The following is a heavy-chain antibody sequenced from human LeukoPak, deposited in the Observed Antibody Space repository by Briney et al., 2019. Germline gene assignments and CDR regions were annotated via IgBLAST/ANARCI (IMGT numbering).Heavy chain of an antibody. CDR1: GGTFRNYA. Sequence: GASVKVSCKASGGTFRNYAINWVRQAPGQGLEWMGGIIPIFGTANYAQKFQGRVTITADESTRTSYMDLNSLRSEDTAVYYCARDGEPAVVVVRAAYFDFWGQGTLVTVSS. CDR2: IIPIFGTA. D-gene: IGHD3-22*01. V-gene: IGHV1-69*01. J-gene: IGHJ4*02. CDR3: ARDGEPAVVVVRAAYFDF.